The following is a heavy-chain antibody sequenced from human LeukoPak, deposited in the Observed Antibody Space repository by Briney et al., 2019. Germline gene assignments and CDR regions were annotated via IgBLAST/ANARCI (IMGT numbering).Heavy chain of an antibody. Sequence: GGSLRLSCAASGFTFSDYYMSWIRQAPGKGLEWVSYIRSSGSTIYYADSVKGRFTISRDNAKNSLYLQMNSLRAEDTAVYYCARVDCSRISCYEFDYWGQGTLVTVSS. CDR3: ARVDCSRISCYEFDY. V-gene: IGHV3-11*04. J-gene: IGHJ4*02. CDR1: GFTFSDYY. D-gene: IGHD2-2*01. CDR2: IRSSGSTI.